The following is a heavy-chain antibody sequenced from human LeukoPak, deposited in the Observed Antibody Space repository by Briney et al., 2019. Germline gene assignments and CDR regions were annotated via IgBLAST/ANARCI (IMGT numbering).Heavy chain of an antibody. CDR2: IHTSVST. D-gene: IGHD4-23*01. Sequence: SETLSLTCTVSGGSISSYFWSWIRQPAGKGLEWIGRIHTSVSTNYNSSLKTRVAMSLDTSKNQSSLNLTSVTAADTAVYYCARETRESRYFDLWGRGTPVTVSS. CDR1: GGSISSYF. CDR3: ARETRESRYFDL. J-gene: IGHJ2*01. V-gene: IGHV4-4*07.